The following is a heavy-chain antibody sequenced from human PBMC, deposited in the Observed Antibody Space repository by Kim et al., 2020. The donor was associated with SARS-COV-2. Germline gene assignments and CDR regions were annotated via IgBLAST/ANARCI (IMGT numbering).Heavy chain of an antibody. D-gene: IGHD6-13*01. Sequence: YAQRVQGRVTMTRDTSTSTVYMELSSLRSEDTAVYYCARISLAAAGQFDYWGQGTLVTVSS. CDR3: ARISLAAAGQFDY. J-gene: IGHJ4*02. V-gene: IGHV1-46*01.